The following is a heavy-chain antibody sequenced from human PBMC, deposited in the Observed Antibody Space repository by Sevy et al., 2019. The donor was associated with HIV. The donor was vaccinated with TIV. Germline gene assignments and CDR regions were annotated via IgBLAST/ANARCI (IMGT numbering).Heavy chain of an antibody. Sequence: GGSLRLSCAASGFDFSIYSMSWVRQAPGKGLEWVSTLSFGCGKINYADSVKGRFTISRDNSKSSVYLQMNNMRVEDTAVYYCAREGCTKPRDYCGQGTLVTVSS. CDR3: AREGCTKPRDY. CDR1: GFDFSIYS. J-gene: IGHJ4*02. CDR2: LSFGCGKI. D-gene: IGHD2-8*01. V-gene: IGHV3-23*01.